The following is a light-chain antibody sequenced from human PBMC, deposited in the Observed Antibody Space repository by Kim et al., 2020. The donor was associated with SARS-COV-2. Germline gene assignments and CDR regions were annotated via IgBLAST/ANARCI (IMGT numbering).Light chain of an antibody. Sequence: EIEMTQSPATLSVSPGERATLSCRASQSVSSNLAWYQQKPGQAPRLLIYGASTRATGIPARFSGSGSGTEFTLTISSLQSEDFAFYYCQQYNNWPRTFGQGTKVDIK. CDR1: QSVSSN. J-gene: IGKJ1*01. V-gene: IGKV3-15*01. CDR2: GAS. CDR3: QQYNNWPRT.